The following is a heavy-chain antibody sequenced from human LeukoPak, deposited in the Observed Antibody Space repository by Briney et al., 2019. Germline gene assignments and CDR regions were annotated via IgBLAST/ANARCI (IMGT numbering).Heavy chain of an antibody. CDR3: ARDLRSGAPYDY. Sequence: SETLSLTCTVSGGSISSYYWSWIRQPPGKGLEWIGFIYYSGSTNYNPSLKSRVTMSVDTSKNRFSLKLSSVTAADTAVYYCARDLRSGAPYDYWGQGTLVTVSS. J-gene: IGHJ4*02. CDR2: IYYSGST. V-gene: IGHV4-59*01. CDR1: GGSISSYY. D-gene: IGHD3-10*01.